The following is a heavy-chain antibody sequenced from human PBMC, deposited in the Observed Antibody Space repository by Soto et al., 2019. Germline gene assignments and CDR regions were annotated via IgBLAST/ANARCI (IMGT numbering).Heavy chain of an antibody. J-gene: IGHJ4*02. CDR2: ISYSGST. CDR1: GGSISSYY. Sequence: SETLSLTCTVSGGSISSYYWSWIRQPPGKGLECIGYISYSGSTNYNSSPKSRVTISVDTSKNQFSLKLSSVTAADTAVYYCARDPYYYGSGSYFDYWGQGTLVTVSS. V-gene: IGHV4-59*12. CDR3: ARDPYYYGSGSYFDY. D-gene: IGHD3-10*01.